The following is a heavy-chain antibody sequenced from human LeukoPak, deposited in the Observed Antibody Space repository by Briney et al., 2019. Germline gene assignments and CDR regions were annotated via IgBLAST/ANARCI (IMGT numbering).Heavy chain of an antibody. V-gene: IGHV5-51*01. J-gene: IGHJ4*02. CDR2: IYPGDSDT. CDR1: GYIFTNYW. CDR3: VRRTTITTRGATDY. D-gene: IGHD1-1*01. Sequence: GESLKISCQASGYIFTNYWIGWVRHMPGKGLEWMGIIYPGDSDTRYRPSFQGQVTMSADKSNSTAYLQWGSLKASDTAIYYCVRRTTITTRGATDYWGQGTLVTVSS.